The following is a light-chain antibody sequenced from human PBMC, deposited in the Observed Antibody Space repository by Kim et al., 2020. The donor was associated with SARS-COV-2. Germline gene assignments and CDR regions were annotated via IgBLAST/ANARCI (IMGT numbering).Light chain of an antibody. CDR3: NSRGSNDNVL. CDR1: ILRSYY. Sequence: VALGQTVRITCQGDILRSYYATWYQQKPGQAPIVVIYGKNNRPSGIPDRFSGSSSGDTASLTITVTQAGDEADYYCNSRGSNDNVLFGGGTQLTVL. J-gene: IGLJ2*01. V-gene: IGLV3-19*01. CDR2: GKN.